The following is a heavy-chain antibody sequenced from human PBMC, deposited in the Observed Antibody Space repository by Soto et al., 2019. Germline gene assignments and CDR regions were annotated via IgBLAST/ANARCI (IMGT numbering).Heavy chain of an antibody. Sequence: QVQLQQWGAGLLKPSETLSLTCAVYGGSFSGYYWTWIRQPPGTGLAWIGEINDSGSTNYNPSLKSRVTISVDKSKNQFSLKLTSVTAADTAVYYCARDKITGLFDYWGQGTLVTVSS. V-gene: IGHV4-34*01. CDR2: INDSGST. CDR1: GGSFSGYY. D-gene: IGHD2-8*02. J-gene: IGHJ4*02. CDR3: ARDKITGLFDY.